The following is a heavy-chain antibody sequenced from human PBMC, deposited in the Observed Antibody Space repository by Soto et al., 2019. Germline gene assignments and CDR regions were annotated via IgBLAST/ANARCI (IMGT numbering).Heavy chain of an antibody. J-gene: IGHJ4*02. Sequence: QVQLVQSGAEVKKPGSSVKVSCKASGGTFISYAISWVRQAPGQGLEWMGGIIPIFGTANYAQKFQGRVTITADESLSTAYVELSSLRSEDMAVYDCATVRRSGGSCYTLFDYCGQGTLLSPSS. D-gene: IGHD2-15*01. CDR1: GGTFISYA. V-gene: IGHV1-69*19. CDR2: IIPIFGTA. CDR3: ATVRRSGGSCYTLFDY.